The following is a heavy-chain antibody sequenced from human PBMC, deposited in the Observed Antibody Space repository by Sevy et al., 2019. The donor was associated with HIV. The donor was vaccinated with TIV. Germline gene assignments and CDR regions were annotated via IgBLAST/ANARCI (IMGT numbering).Heavy chain of an antibody. V-gene: IGHV3-30-3*01. D-gene: IGHD1-26*01. CDR3: AREIAYSGSYRHYHGMDV. CDR1: GFTFSSYA. CDR2: ISYDGSNK. Sequence: GGSLRLSCAASGFTFSSYAMHWVRQAPGKGLEWVAVISYDGSNKYYADSVKGRFTISRDNSKNTLYLQMNSLRAEDTAVYYCAREIAYSGSYRHYHGMDVWGQGTTVTVSS. J-gene: IGHJ6*02.